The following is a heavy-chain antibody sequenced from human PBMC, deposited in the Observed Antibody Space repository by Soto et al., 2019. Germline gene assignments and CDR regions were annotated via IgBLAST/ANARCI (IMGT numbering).Heavy chain of an antibody. CDR3: ARGEAIGDDP. D-gene: IGHD3-10*01. CDR1: GFTFSSYG. CDR2: IWYDGSNK. V-gene: IGHV3-33*01. J-gene: IGHJ5*02. Sequence: GGSLRLFCAASGFTFSSYGMHWVRQAPGKGLEWVAVIWYDGSNKYYADSVKGRFTISRDNSKNTLYLQMNNLRVEDTAVYYCARGEAIGDDPWGHGTLVTVSS.